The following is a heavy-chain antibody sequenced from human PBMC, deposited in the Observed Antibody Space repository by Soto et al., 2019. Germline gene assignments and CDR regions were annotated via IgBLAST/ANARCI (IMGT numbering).Heavy chain of an antibody. Sequence: QVQLVQSGTEVKKPGASVKVSCKASGYSFTNYGISWVRQAPGQGLEWMGWISAYNGNTYYAQRLQGRVTMTTDTSTTTTYMELRSLRSDDTAVYYRARDLRYLSGSYYKDDFDIWGQGTMVTVST. J-gene: IGHJ3*02. CDR3: ARDLRYLSGSYYKDDFDI. V-gene: IGHV1-18*01. CDR2: ISAYNGNT. D-gene: IGHD3-10*01. CDR1: GYSFTNYG.